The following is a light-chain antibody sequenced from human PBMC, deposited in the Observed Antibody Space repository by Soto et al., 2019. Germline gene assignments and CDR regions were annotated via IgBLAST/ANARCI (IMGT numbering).Light chain of an antibody. V-gene: IGLV2-14*01. CDR2: DVS. Sequence: QSALTQPASVSGSPGQSIAISCTGTSSDVGGYYSVSWYQQHPGKAPKLVIYDVSNRPSGVSNRFSGSKSGNTASLTISGLQDEDEADYYCSSYTSSSTRVFGGGTKVTVL. J-gene: IGLJ2*01. CDR1: SSDVGGYYS. CDR3: SSYTSSSTRV.